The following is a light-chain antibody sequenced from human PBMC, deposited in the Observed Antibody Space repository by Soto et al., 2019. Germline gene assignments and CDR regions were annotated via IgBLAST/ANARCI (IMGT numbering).Light chain of an antibody. CDR2: EVS. CDR3: SSYAGSNTDYV. CDR1: SSDVGGYKY. V-gene: IGLV2-8*01. J-gene: IGLJ1*01. Sequence: QSVLTQPPSAAGSPGQSVTISCTGTSSDVGGYKYVSWYQQHPGKVPKLMIYEVSKRPSGVPDRFSGSKSGNTASLTVSGLQAEDAADYYCSSYAGSNTDYVFGTGTKVTVL.